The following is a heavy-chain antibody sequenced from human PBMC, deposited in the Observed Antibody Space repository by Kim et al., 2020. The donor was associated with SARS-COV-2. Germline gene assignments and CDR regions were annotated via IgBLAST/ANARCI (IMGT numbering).Heavy chain of an antibody. J-gene: IGHJ4*02. CDR2: IYYSGST. D-gene: IGHD3-22*01. CDR1: GGSISSYY. Sequence: SETLSLTCTVSGGSISSYYWSWIRQPPGKGLEWIGYIYYSGSTNYNPSLKSRVTISVDTSKNQFSLKLSSVTAADTAVYYCARHDPSSGLRREYYFDYWGQGTLVTVSS. CDR3: ARHDPSSGLRREYYFDY. V-gene: IGHV4-59*08.